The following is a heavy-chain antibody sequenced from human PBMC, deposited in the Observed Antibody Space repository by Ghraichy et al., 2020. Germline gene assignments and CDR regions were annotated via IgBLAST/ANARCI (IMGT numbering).Heavy chain of an antibody. CDR3: ARMGGYKDPLWY. CDR2: IFYSGST. CDR1: DTSVRSYF. D-gene: IGHD3-10*01. Sequence: SETLSLTCTVSDTSVRSYFWSWIRQPPGKGLEWIGDIFYSGSTNYNPSLKSRVTISIDASSNQFSLNLSSVTAADTAVYYCARMGGYKDPLWYWGQGTLVAVSS. V-gene: IGHV4-59*02. J-gene: IGHJ4*02.